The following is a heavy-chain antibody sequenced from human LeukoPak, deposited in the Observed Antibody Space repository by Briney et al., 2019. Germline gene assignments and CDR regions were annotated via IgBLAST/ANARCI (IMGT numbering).Heavy chain of an antibody. CDR1: GGSISSGTYY. J-gene: IGHJ4*02. Sequence: PSGTLSLTCAVSGGSISSGTYYWSWIRQPAGKGLEWIGRIYTSGSTNYNPSLKSRFTISVDTSKNQFSLRLNSVTAADTAVYYCARGRDGYNFLNRGEYYYFDYWGQGTLVTVSS. D-gene: IGHD5-24*01. V-gene: IGHV4-61*02. CDR3: ARGRDGYNFLNRGEYYYFDY. CDR2: IYTSGST.